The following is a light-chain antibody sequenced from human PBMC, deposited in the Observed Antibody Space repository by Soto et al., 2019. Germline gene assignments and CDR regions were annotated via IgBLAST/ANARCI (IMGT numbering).Light chain of an antibody. CDR2: YDD. Sequence: QSVLTQPPSVSDAPRQRVTISCSGSSSNIGNNAVNWYQQLPGKAPKLLIYYDDLLPSGVSDRFSGSKSGTSASLAISGLQSEDEADYYCAAWDDSLNVNWVFGGGTKVTVL. CDR1: SSNIGNNA. V-gene: IGLV1-36*01. CDR3: AAWDDSLNVNWV. J-gene: IGLJ3*02.